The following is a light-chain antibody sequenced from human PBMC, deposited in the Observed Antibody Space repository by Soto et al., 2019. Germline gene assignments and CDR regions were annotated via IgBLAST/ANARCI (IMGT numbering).Light chain of an antibody. Sequence: EIVMTQSPATLSVSPGERATLSCRASQSVSSNLAWYQQKPGQAPRLLIYGASTRATGIPARFSGSGSGTEFTLTISSLQSEDLAVCYLQQYNNWPPWTFGQGPKVEIK. CDR2: GAS. CDR1: QSVSSN. CDR3: QQYNNWPPWT. J-gene: IGKJ1*01. V-gene: IGKV3-15*01.